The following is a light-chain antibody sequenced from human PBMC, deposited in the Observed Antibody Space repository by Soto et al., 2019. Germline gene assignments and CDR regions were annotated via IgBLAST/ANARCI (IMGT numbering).Light chain of an antibody. CDR2: SAS. V-gene: IGKV1-5*03. CDR3: QHYKSFSLT. J-gene: IGKJ4*01. CDR1: QTINSW. Sequence: DIQMTQSPSTLSASVGDKVTITCRASQTINSWLAWYQQKPGKAPKLLIYSASSLETGVPSRFGGSGSGTDFTLTISSLQPDDFAAYFRQHYKSFSLTFGGGTKVDIK.